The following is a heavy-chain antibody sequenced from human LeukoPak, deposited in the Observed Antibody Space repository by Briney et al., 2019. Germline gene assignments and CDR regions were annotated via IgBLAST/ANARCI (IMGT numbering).Heavy chain of an antibody. Sequence: ASVKVSCKASGYTFTSYGISWVRQAPGQGLKWMGWISAYNGNTNYAQKLQGRVTMTTDTSTSTAYMELRSLRSDDTAVYYCARGYRGYCSSTSCPPTLSNWFDPWGQGTLVTVSS. CDR2: ISAYNGNT. J-gene: IGHJ5*02. D-gene: IGHD2-2*01. V-gene: IGHV1-18*01. CDR3: ARGYRGYCSSTSCPPTLSNWFDP. CDR1: GYTFTSYG.